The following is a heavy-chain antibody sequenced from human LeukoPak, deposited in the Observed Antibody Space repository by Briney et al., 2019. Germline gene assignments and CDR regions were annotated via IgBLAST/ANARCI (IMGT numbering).Heavy chain of an antibody. CDR2: ISGGGDGT. J-gene: IGHJ2*01. Sequence: PGGSLRLPCVASGFTFRDFPLTWGRQAPGKGLEWVSAISGGGDGTWDADSVKGRFTITRDNAKNSLYLQMNSLRAEDTALYYCARDLLRPDWYFDLWGRGTLVTVSS. CDR1: GFTFRDFP. D-gene: IGHD6-6*01. V-gene: IGHV3-20*04. CDR3: ARDLLRPDWYFDL.